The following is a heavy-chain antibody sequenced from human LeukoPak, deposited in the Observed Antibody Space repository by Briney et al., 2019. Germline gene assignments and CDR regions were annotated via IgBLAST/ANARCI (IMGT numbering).Heavy chain of an antibody. CDR3: ATRNLWFGEAYFDY. J-gene: IGHJ4*02. V-gene: IGHV1-24*01. Sequence: ASVKVSCKVSGYTLTELSMHWVRQAPGKGLGWMGGFDPEDGETIYAQKFQGRVTMTEDTSTDTAYMELSSLRSEDTAVYYCATRNLWFGEAYFDYWGQGTLVTVSS. D-gene: IGHD3-10*01. CDR1: GYTLTELS. CDR2: FDPEDGET.